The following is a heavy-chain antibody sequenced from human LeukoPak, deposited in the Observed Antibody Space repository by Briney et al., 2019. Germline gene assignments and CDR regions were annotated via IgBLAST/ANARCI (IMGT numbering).Heavy chain of an antibody. D-gene: IGHD3-3*01. CDR2: ISYSGST. Sequence: PSETLSLTCTVSGVSISTYYWSWIRQPPGKGLEWIGYISYSGSTNYNPSLKSRVTMSVDTSKNQFSLKLSSVTAADTAVYYCAGNLYYDFWSGSSSMDVWGKGTTVTVSS. CDR3: AGNLYYDFWSGSSSMDV. J-gene: IGHJ6*03. V-gene: IGHV4-59*12. CDR1: GVSISTYY.